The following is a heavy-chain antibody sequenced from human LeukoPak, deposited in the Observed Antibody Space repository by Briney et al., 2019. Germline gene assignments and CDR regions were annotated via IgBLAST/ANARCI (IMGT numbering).Heavy chain of an antibody. CDR2: INPNSGGT. CDR3: AREYSSGWGAFDI. J-gene: IGHJ3*02. V-gene: IGHV1-2*02. D-gene: IGHD6-19*01. CDR1: GYTFTGYY. Sequence: GASVKVSCKASGYTFTGYYMHWVRQAPGQGLEWMGWINPNSGGTNYAQKFQGRVTMTRDMSISTAYMELSRLRSDDTAVYYCAREYSSGWGAFDIWGQGTMVTVSS.